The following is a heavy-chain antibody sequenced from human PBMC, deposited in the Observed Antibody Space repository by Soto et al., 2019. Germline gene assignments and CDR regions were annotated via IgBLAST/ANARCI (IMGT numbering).Heavy chain of an antibody. D-gene: IGHD2-2*01. CDR3: ARAQGSSTSLESYYYYYYGMDV. J-gene: IGHJ6*02. CDR1: GGTFGSYA. Sequence: QVQLVQSGAEVKKPGSSVKVSCKASGGTFGSYAISWVRQAPGQGLEWMGGIIPIPGTANYAQKFQGRVTIAADESTSTANMELSSLRSEDTAVYYCARAQGSSTSLESYYYYYYGMDVWGQGTTVTVSS. CDR2: IIPIPGTA. V-gene: IGHV1-69*01.